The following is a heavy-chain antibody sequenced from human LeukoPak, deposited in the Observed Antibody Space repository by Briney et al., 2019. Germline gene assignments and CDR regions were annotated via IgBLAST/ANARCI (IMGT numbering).Heavy chain of an antibody. J-gene: IGHJ5*02. CDR3: ARETTYDFWSGSPSDWFDP. V-gene: IGHV4-59*12. Sequence: SETLSLTCTVSGGSIRSYYWSWIRQPPGKGLEWIGYIYYSGSTNYNPSLKSRDTLSVDTSKNQFSLKLSSVTAADTAVYYCARETTYDFWSGSPSDWFDPWGQGTLVSVSS. D-gene: IGHD3-3*01. CDR2: IYYSGST. CDR1: GGSIRSYY.